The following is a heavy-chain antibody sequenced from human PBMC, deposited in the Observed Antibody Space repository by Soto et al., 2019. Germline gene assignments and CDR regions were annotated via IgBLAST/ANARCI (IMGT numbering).Heavy chain of an antibody. CDR3: ARIWWQWLAPLDY. CDR2: ISSSSSYT. CDR1: GFTFSDYY. Sequence: PGGSLRLSCAASGFTFSDYYMSWIRQAPGKGLEWVSYISSSSSYTNYADSVKGRFTISRDNAKNSLYLQMNSLRAEDTAVYYCARIWWQWLAPLDYWGQGTLVTVSS. V-gene: IGHV3-11*06. D-gene: IGHD6-19*01. J-gene: IGHJ4*02.